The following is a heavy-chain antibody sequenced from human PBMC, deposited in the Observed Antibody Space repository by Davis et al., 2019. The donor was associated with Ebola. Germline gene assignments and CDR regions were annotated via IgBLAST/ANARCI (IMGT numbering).Heavy chain of an antibody. CDR2: IYYSGST. J-gene: IGHJ5*02. D-gene: IGHD2-2*02. CDR3: ARKRVVPAAIGWFDP. V-gene: IGHV4-39*01. Sequence: TFSTYWMSWVRQAPGKGLEWIGSIYYSGSTYYNPSLKSRVTISVDTSKNQFSLKLSSVTAADTAVYYCARKRVVPAAIGWFDPWGQGTLVTVSS. CDR1: TFSTYW.